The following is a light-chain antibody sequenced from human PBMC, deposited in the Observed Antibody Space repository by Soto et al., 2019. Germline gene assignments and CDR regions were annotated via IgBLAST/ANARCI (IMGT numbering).Light chain of an antibody. CDR2: HDN. J-gene: IGLJ1*01. CDR1: SSNIRGNS. Sequence: QSVMTQPPSVSAAPGQKVTISCSGSSSNIRGNSVSWYQQLPGTAPRLLIYHDNKRPSGIPDRFSGSKSGTSATLGITGFQTGNEADYYCGSWDSSLSAYVFGTGTKVTVL. CDR3: GSWDSSLSAYV. V-gene: IGLV1-51*01.